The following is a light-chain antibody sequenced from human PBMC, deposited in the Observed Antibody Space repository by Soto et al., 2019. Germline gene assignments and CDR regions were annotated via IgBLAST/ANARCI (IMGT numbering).Light chain of an antibody. J-gene: IGLJ3*02. Sequence: QSALTQPASVSGSPGQSITISCTGTSSDIGGYNYVSWYQQDPGKAPRLMIYEVSNRPSGVSNRFSGSKSGDTASLTISGLQAEDEADYYCSSYTRSDTGVFGGGTKVTVL. CDR3: SSYTRSDTGV. CDR2: EVS. V-gene: IGLV2-14*01. CDR1: SSDIGGYNY.